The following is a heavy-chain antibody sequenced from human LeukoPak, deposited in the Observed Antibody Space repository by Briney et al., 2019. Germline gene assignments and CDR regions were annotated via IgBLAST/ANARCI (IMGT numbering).Heavy chain of an antibody. CDR2: IYGAGAA. CDR1: GINVSATY. Sequence: GGSLRLSCAASGINVSATYMTWIRQAPGKGREWVSLIYGAGAAYYAESVRGRFIISRDNSKNTLFLQMNSLRAEDTAVYYCVSSTGQQLIPYDYWGQGTHVAVSS. CDR3: VSSTGQQLIPYDY. V-gene: IGHV3-66*02. J-gene: IGHJ4*02. D-gene: IGHD6-13*01.